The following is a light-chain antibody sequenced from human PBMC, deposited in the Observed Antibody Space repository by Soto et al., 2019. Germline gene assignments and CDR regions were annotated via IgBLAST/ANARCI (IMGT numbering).Light chain of an antibody. Sequence: EIVLTQSPATLSVSPGERATLSCRASQSVSSYLAWYQQKPGQAPRLLIYDASNRATGIPARFSGSGSGTDFTLTISSLEPEDFAVYYCQQRSNWPPFITFGQGTRLEI. V-gene: IGKV3-11*01. CDR2: DAS. CDR1: QSVSSY. CDR3: QQRSNWPPFIT. J-gene: IGKJ5*01.